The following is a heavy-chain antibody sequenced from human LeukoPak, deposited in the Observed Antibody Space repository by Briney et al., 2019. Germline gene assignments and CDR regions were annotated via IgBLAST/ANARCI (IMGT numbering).Heavy chain of an antibody. CDR3: ARVRIAARPDVRWSDP. Sequence: PGGSLRLSCTASGFTFSNYWMTWARQAPGKGLEWVANIKQDGSEKYYVDSVKGRFTISRDNAKNSLYLQMNSLRAEDTAVYYCARVRIAARPDVRWSDPWGQGTLVTVSS. D-gene: IGHD6-6*01. CDR1: GFTFSNYW. J-gene: IGHJ5*02. CDR2: IKQDGSEK. V-gene: IGHV3-7*01.